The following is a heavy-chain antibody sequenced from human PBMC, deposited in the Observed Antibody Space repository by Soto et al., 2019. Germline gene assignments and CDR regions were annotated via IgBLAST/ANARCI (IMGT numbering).Heavy chain of an antibody. D-gene: IGHD2-2*01. CDR3: ARLHGYCISSSCHGHYAMDV. V-gene: IGHV4-4*02. CDR2: VYRTGST. Sequence: SETLSLTCAVSGGSISTSNWWSWVRQPPGKGLEWIGEVYRTGSTYYNPSLESRLTISVDKSKNQFSLKLTSVTAADTAVYYCARLHGYCISSSCHGHYAMDVWGQGTTVTVSS. CDR1: GGSISTSNW. J-gene: IGHJ6*02.